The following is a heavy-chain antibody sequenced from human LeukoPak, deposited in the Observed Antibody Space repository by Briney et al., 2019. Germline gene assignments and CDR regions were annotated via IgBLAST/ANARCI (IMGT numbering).Heavy chain of an antibody. J-gene: IGHJ4*02. Sequence: SETPSLTCAVYGGSFSGYYWSWIRQPPGKGLEWIGEINHSGSTNYNPSLKSRVTISVDTSKNQFSLKLSSVTAADTAVYYCARALGAYFDYWGQGTPVTVSS. CDR1: GGSFSGYY. CDR3: ARALGAYFDY. D-gene: IGHD3-16*01. CDR2: INHSGST. V-gene: IGHV4-34*01.